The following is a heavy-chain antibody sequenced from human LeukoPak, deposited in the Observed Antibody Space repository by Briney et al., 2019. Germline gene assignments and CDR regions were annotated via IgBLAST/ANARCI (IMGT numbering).Heavy chain of an antibody. CDR3: ARLTGTTGSDY. CDR2: IKQDGGDK. D-gene: IGHD1-1*01. V-gene: IGHV3-7*01. CDR1: GFPFSSYW. Sequence: GGSLRLSCAASGFPFSSYWMSWVRQAPGKGLEWVANIKQDGGDKYYVDSVKGRFTISRDNAKNSLYLQLNSLRADDTAVYYCARLTGTTGSDYWGQGTLVTVSS. J-gene: IGHJ4*02.